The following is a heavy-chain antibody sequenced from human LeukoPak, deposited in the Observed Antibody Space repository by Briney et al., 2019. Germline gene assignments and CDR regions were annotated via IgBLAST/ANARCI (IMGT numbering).Heavy chain of an antibody. Sequence: ASVKVSCKASGYTFTGYYMHWVRQAPGQGLEWMGWMNPNSGNTGYAQRFQGRVTMTRNTSISTAYMELSSLRSEDTAVYYCARGDYDFWSGYYRSYYYYGMDVWGQGTTVTVSS. D-gene: IGHD3-3*01. J-gene: IGHJ6*02. CDR2: MNPNSGNT. CDR3: ARGDYDFWSGYYRSYYYYGMDV. CDR1: GYTFTGYY. V-gene: IGHV1-8*02.